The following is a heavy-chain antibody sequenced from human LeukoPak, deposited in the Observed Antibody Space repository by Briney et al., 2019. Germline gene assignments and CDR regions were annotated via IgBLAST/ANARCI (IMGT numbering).Heavy chain of an antibody. J-gene: IGHJ4*02. CDR2: IYYSGST. CDR3: ARGGSGTYYHY. Sequence: SETLSLTCTVSGGSITSYHYSWIRQPPGKGLEWTGYIYYSGSTNYNPSLKSRVTISVDTSKNQFSLKLSSVTAADTAVYYCARGGSGTYYHYWGQGTLVTVSS. CDR1: GGSITSYH. V-gene: IGHV4-59*01. D-gene: IGHD1-26*01.